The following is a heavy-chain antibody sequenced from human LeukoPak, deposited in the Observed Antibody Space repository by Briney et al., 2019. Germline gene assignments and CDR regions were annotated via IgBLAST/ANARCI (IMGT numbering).Heavy chain of an antibody. V-gene: IGHV1-69*13. CDR1: GGTFISYA. J-gene: IGHJ6*03. CDR3: ARGDFEDYYYSMDV. Sequence: SVKVSCKASGGTFISYAISWGRQGPGEGVEWMGRIIPIFGTANSAQRFQGRVTITPDESTSTAYMELSSLRSEDTAVYYCARGDFEDYYYSMDVWGKGTTVTVSS. CDR2: IIPIFGTA. D-gene: IGHD2-21*02.